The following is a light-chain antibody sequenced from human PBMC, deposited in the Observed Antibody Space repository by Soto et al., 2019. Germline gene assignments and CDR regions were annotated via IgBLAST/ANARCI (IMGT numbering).Light chain of an antibody. J-gene: IGLJ1*01. CDR3: SSYAGTNNYV. Sequence: QSALTQPPSASGSPGQSVTISSTGTSSDVGAYDYVSWHQQHPGKAPKVIIYGVNKRPSGVPDRFSGSKSGNTASLTVSGLQAEDEADYYCSSYAGTNNYVFGIGTKVTV. CDR2: GVN. V-gene: IGLV2-8*01. CDR1: SSDVGAYDY.